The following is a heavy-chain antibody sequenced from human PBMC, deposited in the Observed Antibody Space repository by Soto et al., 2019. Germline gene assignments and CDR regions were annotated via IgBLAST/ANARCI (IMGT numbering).Heavy chain of an antibody. CDR2: ITSKSGQT. Sequence: GSLRLSCVASGFPFSAYNMNWVRQAPGKGLEWISSITSKSGQTYYAESVKGRFTISRDNAKNSLYLEMNSLGAGDTAVYYCARDLLAGQELVIPWFDPWGRGTLLTVSS. CDR1: GFPFSAYN. J-gene: IGHJ5*02. V-gene: IGHV3-21*06. CDR3: ARDLLAGQELVIPWFDP. D-gene: IGHD3-16*02.